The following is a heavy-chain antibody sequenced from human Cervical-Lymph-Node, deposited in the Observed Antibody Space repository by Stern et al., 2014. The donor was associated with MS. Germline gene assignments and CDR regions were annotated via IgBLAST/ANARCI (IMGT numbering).Heavy chain of an antibody. V-gene: IGHV1-2*06. CDR3: ARDRADWPSVMWFDP. Sequence: QVQLVQSGAEVKQPGASVKVSCKASGYIFTGYYIHWVRQAPGQGLERMGRIMPNSGATNYAQKFQGRVTLTRDTSITTAYMDLSSLRPDDTAVYYCARDRADWPSVMWFDPWGQGTLVTVSS. CDR2: IMPNSGAT. CDR1: GYIFTGYY. J-gene: IGHJ5*02. D-gene: IGHD3-9*01.